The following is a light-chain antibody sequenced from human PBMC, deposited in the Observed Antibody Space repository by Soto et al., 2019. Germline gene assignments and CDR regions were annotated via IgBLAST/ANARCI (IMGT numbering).Light chain of an antibody. V-gene: IGKV1-39*01. J-gene: IGKJ4*01. CDR2: AAS. CDR3: QQSFGVSQFT. CDR1: QIISRY. Sequence: DIEMTQSPSSLSASVVDRVTIAFRASQIISRYLNWYQQKPGKAPEILIYAASSLQSGVPSRFSGSGSGTDFTLTISSLQPEDFATYFCQQSFGVSQFTFGGGTRWIS.